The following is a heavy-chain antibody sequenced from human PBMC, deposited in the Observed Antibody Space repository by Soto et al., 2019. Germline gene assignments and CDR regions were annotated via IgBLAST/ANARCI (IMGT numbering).Heavy chain of an antibody. D-gene: IGHD5-18*01. CDR1: GGTFISYA. CDR2: IIPIFGTA. CDR3: ASGIWGYSLSFMDV. V-gene: IGHV1-69*06. J-gene: IGHJ6*02. Sequence: QVQLVQSGAEVKKPGSSVKVSCKASGGTFISYAISWVRHAPGQGLEGMGGIIPIFGTANYAQKFQGRVTSTADKSTSTAYMELSSLRSEDTAVYYCASGIWGYSLSFMDVWGQGTTVTVSS.